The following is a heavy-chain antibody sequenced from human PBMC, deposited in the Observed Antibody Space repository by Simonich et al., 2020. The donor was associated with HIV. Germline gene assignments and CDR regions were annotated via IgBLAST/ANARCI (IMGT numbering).Heavy chain of an antibody. CDR1: GYSFTSYW. V-gene: IGHV5-51*01. D-gene: IGHD2-15*01. J-gene: IGHJ4*02. CDR3: ARRPMVVKAYYFDY. CDR2: SYPGDSAT. Sequence: EVQLVQSGAEVKKPGESLKISCKGSGYSFTSYWIGWVRQRPGKGLEWMGFSYPGDSATRYSPSFQGQVTISADKSISTAYLQWSSLKASDTAMYYCARRPMVVKAYYFDYWGQGTLVTVSS.